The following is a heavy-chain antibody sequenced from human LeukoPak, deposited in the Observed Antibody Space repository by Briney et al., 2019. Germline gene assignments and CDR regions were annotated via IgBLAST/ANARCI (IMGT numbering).Heavy chain of an antibody. J-gene: IGHJ6*02. V-gene: IGHV4-59*12. CDR2: IYYSGST. CDR1: GGSISSYY. Sequence: SETLSLTCTVSGGSISSYYWSWIRQPPGKGLKWIGYIYYSGSTYYNPSLKSRVTISVDTSKNQFSLKLSSVTAADTAVYYCARDQVVPAAIGYYYYGMDVWGQGTTVTVSS. CDR3: ARDQVVPAAIGYYYYGMDV. D-gene: IGHD2-2*02.